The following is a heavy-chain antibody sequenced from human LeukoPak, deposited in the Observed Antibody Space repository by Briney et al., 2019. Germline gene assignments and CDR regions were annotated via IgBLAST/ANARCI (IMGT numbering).Heavy chain of an antibody. J-gene: IGHJ5*02. CDR1: GGSISSSSYY. V-gene: IGHV4-39*01. D-gene: IGHD2-2*01. Sequence: KPSETLSLTCTVSGGSISSSSYYGGWIRQPPGKGLEWIGNIYYSGSTYYNPSLKSRVTISVDTSKNQFSLKLSSVTAADTAVYYCARQVVVVPAAKGLYYDFWSGLPVYWFDPWGQGTLVTVSS. CDR3: ARQVVVVPAAKGLYYDFWSGLPVYWFDP. CDR2: IYYSGST.